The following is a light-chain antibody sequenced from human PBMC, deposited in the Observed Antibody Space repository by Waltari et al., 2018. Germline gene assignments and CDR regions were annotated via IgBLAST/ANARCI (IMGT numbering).Light chain of an antibody. V-gene: IGKV2-28*01. J-gene: IGKJ1*01. CDR2: LGS. Sequence: DIVMTQSPLSLPVTPGEPASISCRSSQSLLHSNGYNYLDWYLQKPGQSPQLLIYLGSNRASGVPDRFSGSGSGTDFTLKISRVEAEDVGVYYCMQGTQWPWTFGQGTKVEIK. CDR1: QSLLHSNGYNY. CDR3: MQGTQWPWT.